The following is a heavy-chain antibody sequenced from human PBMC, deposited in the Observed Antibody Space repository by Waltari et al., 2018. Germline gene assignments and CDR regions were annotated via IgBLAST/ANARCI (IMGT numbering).Heavy chain of an antibody. D-gene: IGHD6-13*01. Sequence: QVQLVESGGGVVQPGRSLRLSCAASGFTFSSYGMHWVRQAPGKGLECGAVIWYDGSNKYYADYVKGRFTISRDNSKNTLYLQMNSLRAEDTAVYYCARAQYIAAAGTDYWGQGTLVTVSS. J-gene: IGHJ4*02. CDR3: ARAQYIAAAGTDY. CDR1: GFTFSSYG. CDR2: IWYDGSNK. V-gene: IGHV3-33*01.